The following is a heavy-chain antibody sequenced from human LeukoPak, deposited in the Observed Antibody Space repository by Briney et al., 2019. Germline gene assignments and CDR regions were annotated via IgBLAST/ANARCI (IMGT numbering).Heavy chain of an antibody. J-gene: IGHJ4*02. CDR1: GITFGSYW. CDR2: IKPDGSEK. V-gene: IGHV3-7*05. Sequence: PPGGSLRLSCAASGITFGSYWMTWVRQAPGKGLECAANIKPDGSEKHYVDSVEGRFTISRDNAKNSLFLEMNSLRAEDTAVYYCARGRMAVAGSYEYWGQGTLVTVSS. CDR3: ARGRMAVAGSYEY. D-gene: IGHD6-19*01.